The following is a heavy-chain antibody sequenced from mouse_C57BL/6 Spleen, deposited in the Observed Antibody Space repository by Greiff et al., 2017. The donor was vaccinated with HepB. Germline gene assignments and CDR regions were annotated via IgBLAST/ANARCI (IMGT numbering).Heavy chain of an antibody. CDR3: ARYDYLNWYFDV. V-gene: IGHV7-3*01. J-gene: IGHJ1*03. D-gene: IGHD2-4*01. Sequence: DVHLVESGGGLVQPGGSLSLSCAASGFTFTDYYMSWVRQPPGKALEWLGFIRNKANGYTTEYSASVKGRFTISRDNSQSILYLQMNALRAEDSATYYCARYDYLNWYFDVWGTGTTVTVSS. CDR2: IRNKANGYTT. CDR1: GFTFTDYY.